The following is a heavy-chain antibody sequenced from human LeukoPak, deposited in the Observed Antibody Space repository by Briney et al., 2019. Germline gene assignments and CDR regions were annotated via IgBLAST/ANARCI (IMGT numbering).Heavy chain of an antibody. Sequence: SGGSLRLSRAASGFTFSSYAMSWVRQPPGKGLEWVSGISGSGDNTYYADSVKGRFTISRDNSKKTLYLHLNSLRVEDAAVYYCAKDGYSSIPGFHFEYWGQGTPVTVSS. CDR3: AKDGYSSIPGFHFEY. D-gene: IGHD6-13*01. J-gene: IGHJ4*02. CDR2: ISGSGDNT. CDR1: GFTFSSYA. V-gene: IGHV3-23*01.